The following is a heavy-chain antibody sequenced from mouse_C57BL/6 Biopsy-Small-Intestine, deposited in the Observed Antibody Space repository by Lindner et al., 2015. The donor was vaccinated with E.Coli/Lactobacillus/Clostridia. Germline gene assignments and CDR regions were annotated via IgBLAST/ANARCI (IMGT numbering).Heavy chain of an antibody. CDR1: GFTFTDYY. J-gene: IGHJ2*01. CDR3: TQGYGSSYKDY. Sequence: VQLQESGPELVKPGASVKISCKASGFTFTDYYMHWVKQSHGKSLEWIGLVYPYNGGTSYNQKFQGKATITADTSSNTAYLQLSSLTSEDTAVYYCTQGYGSSYKDYWGQGTTLTVSS. D-gene: IGHD1-1*01. CDR2: VYPYNGGT. V-gene: IGHV1-36*01.